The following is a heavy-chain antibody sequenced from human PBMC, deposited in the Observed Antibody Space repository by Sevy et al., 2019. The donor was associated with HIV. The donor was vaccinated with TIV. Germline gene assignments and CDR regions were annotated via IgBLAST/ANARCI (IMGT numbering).Heavy chain of an antibody. CDR1: GFTLANYG. CDR3: ATGLGATKYPWGGYDI. D-gene: IGHD3-3*01. CDR2: ISVYNGNT. J-gene: IGHJ3*02. V-gene: IGHV1-18*03. Sequence: ASVKVSCKASGFTLANYGITWVRQAPGQGLEWMGWISVYNGNTNYAQKVQGRVTMTTDTSTNTAYMELRSLRSDDMATYYWATGLGATKYPWGGYDIWGQGTMVTVSS.